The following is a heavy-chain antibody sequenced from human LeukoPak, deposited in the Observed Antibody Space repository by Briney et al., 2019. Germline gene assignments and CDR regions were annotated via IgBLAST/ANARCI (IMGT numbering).Heavy chain of an antibody. D-gene: IGHD6-13*01. V-gene: IGHV4-34*01. CDR3: AGGPAAAVYYYYGMDV. CDR2: INHSGST. J-gene: IGHJ6*04. CDR1: GGSFSGYY. Sequence: SETLSLTCAVYGGSFSGYYWGWIRQPPGKGLEWIGEINHSGSTNYNPSLKSRVTISVDTSKNQFSLKLSSVTAADTAVYYCAGGPAAAVYYYYGMDVWGKGTTVTVSS.